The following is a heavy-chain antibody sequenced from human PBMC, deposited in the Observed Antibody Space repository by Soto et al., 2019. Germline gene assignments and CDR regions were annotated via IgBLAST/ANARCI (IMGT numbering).Heavy chain of an antibody. V-gene: IGHV4-34*01. D-gene: IGHD2-2*01. CDR1: GGSFSVYY. Sequence: SEPLALTCAVYGGSFSVYYWSWIRHPPGKGLEWIGEINHSGSTNYNPSLKSRVTISVDTSKNQFSLKLSSVTAADTAVYYCARRGGCSSTSCYWYFDYWGQGTLVTVSS. CDR3: ARRGGCSSTSCYWYFDY. J-gene: IGHJ4*02. CDR2: INHSGST.